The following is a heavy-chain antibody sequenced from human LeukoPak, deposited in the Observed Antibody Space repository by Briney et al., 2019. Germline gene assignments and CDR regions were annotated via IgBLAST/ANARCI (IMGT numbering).Heavy chain of an antibody. V-gene: IGHV3-21*01. CDR2: ISSSSSYI. CDR1: GFTFSSYS. D-gene: IGHD2-2*02. Sequence: PGGSLRLSCAASGFTFSSYSMNWVRQAPGKGLEWVSSISSSSSYIYYADSVKGRFTISRDNAKNSLYLQMNSLRAEDTAVYYCARGLRDCTSTSCFTYWYFDLWGRGTLVTVSS. CDR3: ARGLRDCTSTSCFTYWYFDL. J-gene: IGHJ2*01.